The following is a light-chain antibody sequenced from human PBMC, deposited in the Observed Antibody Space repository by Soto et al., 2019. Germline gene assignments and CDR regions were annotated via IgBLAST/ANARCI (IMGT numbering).Light chain of an antibody. CDR1: SSDVGTYNL. Sequence: QSVLTQPASVSGSPGQSITISCTGTSSDVGTYNLVSWYQQHPGKAPKLMIYEGTKRPSGVSNRFSGSKSGNTASLTISGLQAEDEADYYCCSYAGSSTHVVFGGGTKLTDL. J-gene: IGLJ2*01. V-gene: IGLV2-23*01. CDR2: EGT. CDR3: CSYAGSSTHVV.